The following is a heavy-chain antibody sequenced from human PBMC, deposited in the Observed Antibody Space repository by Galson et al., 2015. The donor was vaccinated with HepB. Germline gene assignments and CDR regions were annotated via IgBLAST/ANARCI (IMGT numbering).Heavy chain of an antibody. Sequence: SLRLSCAASGFVFSDYAMTWVRQAPGKGLEWVSGIFGGGFGAYYADSVKGRFTISRDNSKKILYLQMNSLRADDTAVYYCAKQEGHPHSDYYFDYWGQGTLVTVSS. CDR3: AKQEGHPHSDYYFDY. J-gene: IGHJ4*02. D-gene: IGHD4/OR15-4a*01. V-gene: IGHV3-23*01. CDR1: GFVFSDYA. CDR2: IFGGGFGA.